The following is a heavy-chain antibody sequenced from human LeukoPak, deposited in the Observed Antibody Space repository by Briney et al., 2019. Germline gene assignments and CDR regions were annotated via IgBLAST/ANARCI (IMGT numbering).Heavy chain of an antibody. CDR1: GFTFSSYW. Sequence: SGGSLRLSCAASGFTFSSYWMSWVRQAPGKGLEWVAFIRYDGSNKYYADSVKGRFSISRDSSKNILYLQMNSLRAEDTAVYYCAKDRCSNGVGCYYYYMDVWGKGTTVTISS. CDR3: AKDRCSNGVGCYYYYMDV. V-gene: IGHV3-30*02. CDR2: IRYDGSNK. D-gene: IGHD2-8*01. J-gene: IGHJ6*03.